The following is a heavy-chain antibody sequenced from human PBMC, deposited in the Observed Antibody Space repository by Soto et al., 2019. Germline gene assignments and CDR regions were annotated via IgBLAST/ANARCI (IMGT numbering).Heavy chain of an antibody. J-gene: IGHJ5*02. V-gene: IGHV4-59*12. CDR1: GGSISSYY. CDR2: IYYSGST. CDR3: ARVVVVAATNPNWFDP. D-gene: IGHD2-15*01. Sequence: KPSETLSLTCTVSGGSISSYYWSWIRQPPGKGLEWIGYIYYSGSTYYNPSLKSRVTISVDTSKNQFSLKLSSVTAADTAVYYCARVVVVAATNPNWFDPWGQGTLVTVSS.